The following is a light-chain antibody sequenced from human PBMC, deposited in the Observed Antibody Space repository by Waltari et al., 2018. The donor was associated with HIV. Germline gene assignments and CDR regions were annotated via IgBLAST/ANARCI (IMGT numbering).Light chain of an antibody. CDR1: SSDVGAYNY. CDR3: CSYTGSGSLWV. CDR2: AVS. Sequence: QSALTQPASMSGSPGQSITNSCTGTSSDVGAYNYGPWYQQHPDKAPKLMIYAVSNRPVGVSNRFSASKSCNAASLTISGLQAEDEADYYCCSYTGSGSLWVFSGGTKLTVL. J-gene: IGLJ3*02. V-gene: IGLV2-14*03.